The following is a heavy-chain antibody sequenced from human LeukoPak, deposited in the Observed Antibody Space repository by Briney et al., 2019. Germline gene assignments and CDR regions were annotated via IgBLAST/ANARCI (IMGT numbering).Heavy chain of an antibody. Sequence: SETLSLTCAVYGGSFSGYYWSWIRQPPGKGLDWIGEISHSGSTNYNPSLQRRVTMSLAPSEDQFSLKPSTVTAADTAVYYCARDPRSYTGYDETFDYWGQGTLVTVSS. CDR3: ARDPRSYTGYDETFDY. J-gene: IGHJ4*02. V-gene: IGHV4-34*01. CDR2: ISHSGST. CDR1: GGSFSGYY. D-gene: IGHD5-12*01.